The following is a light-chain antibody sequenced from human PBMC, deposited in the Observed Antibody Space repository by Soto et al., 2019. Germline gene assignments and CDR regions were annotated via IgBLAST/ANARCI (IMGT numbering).Light chain of an antibody. V-gene: IGKV2-28*01. CDR2: SAS. Sequence: DIVMTQSPLSLSVTPGEPASISCRSSQSLLHSDGYNYLDWYLQRPGQSPQLLIHSASNRASGVPDRFSGSGSGTDFTLKISRVEAEDVGVYYCMKALQTPLTFGGGTKVEIK. J-gene: IGKJ4*01. CDR3: MKALQTPLT. CDR1: QSLLHSDGYNY.